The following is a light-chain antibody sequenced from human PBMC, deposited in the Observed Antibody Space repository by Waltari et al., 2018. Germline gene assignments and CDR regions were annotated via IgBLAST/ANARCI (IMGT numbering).Light chain of an antibody. CDR3: SVKRGSNTVV. CDR1: SRDYYHY. Sequence: QSALTQPASVSGSPGQSITISCTGPSRDYYHYVFCYQHHPGMAPKLMIYDVSNRPSGVSNRFSGSKSGSTASLTISGLQAEDEADYYCSVKRGSNTVVFGGGTKLTVL. V-gene: IGLV2-14*03. J-gene: IGLJ2*01. CDR2: DVS.